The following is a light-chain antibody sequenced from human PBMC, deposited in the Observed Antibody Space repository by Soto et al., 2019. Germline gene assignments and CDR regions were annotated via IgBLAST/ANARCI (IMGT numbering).Light chain of an antibody. CDR3: QSYNDWPFA. CDR2: GVS. Sequence: DIVLTQSPATLSVSPGDTVTLSCRASESLFGFLVWYQQKPGQAPRLLMYGVSTRATGIPARFSGGGSATDFTLTISSLQSEDSAFYFCQSYNDWPFASGLGTRLEI. CDR1: ESLFGF. V-gene: IGKV3-15*01. J-gene: IGKJ2*01.